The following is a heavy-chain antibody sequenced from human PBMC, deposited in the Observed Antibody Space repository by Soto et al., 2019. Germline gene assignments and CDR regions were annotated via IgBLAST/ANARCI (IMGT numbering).Heavy chain of an antibody. J-gene: IGHJ4*02. CDR2: ISYDGSNK. V-gene: IGHV3-30*18. CDR1: GFTFSSYG. Sequence: QVQLVESGGGVVQPGRSLRLSCAASGFTFSSYGMHWVRQAPGKGLEWVAVISYDGSNKYYADSVKGRFTISRDNSKNTLYLQMNSLRAEDTAVYNCAKVDDYGDYGAFDYWGQGTLVTVSS. CDR3: AKVDDYGDYGAFDY. D-gene: IGHD4-17*01.